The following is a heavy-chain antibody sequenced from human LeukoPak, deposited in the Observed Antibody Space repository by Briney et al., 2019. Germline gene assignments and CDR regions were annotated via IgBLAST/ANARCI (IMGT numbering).Heavy chain of an antibody. J-gene: IGHJ4*02. CDR3: ARVGPEVVPAAGRYYFDY. CDR2: ISSSSSYI. CDR1: GFTFSSYS. V-gene: IGHV3-21*01. Sequence: GGSLRLSCAASGFTFSSYSMNWVRQAPGKGLEWVSSISSSSSYIYYADSVKGRFTISRDNAKNSLYLQMNSLRAEDTAVYYCARVGPEVVPAAGRYYFDYWGQGTLVTASS. D-gene: IGHD2-2*01.